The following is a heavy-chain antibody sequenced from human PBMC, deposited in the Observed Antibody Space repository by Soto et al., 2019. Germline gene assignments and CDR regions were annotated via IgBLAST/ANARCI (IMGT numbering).Heavy chain of an antibody. D-gene: IGHD2-2*02. CDR2: INHSGST. J-gene: IGHJ6*02. CDR3: ARGLTYQLLYAYYYYGMDV. Sequence: PSETLSLTCAVYGGSFSGYYWSWIRQPPGKGLEWIGEINHSGSTNYNPSLKSRVTISVDTSKNQFSLKLSSVTAADTAVYYCARGLTYQLLYAYYYYGMDVWGQGTTVTVSS. CDR1: GGSFSGYY. V-gene: IGHV4-34*01.